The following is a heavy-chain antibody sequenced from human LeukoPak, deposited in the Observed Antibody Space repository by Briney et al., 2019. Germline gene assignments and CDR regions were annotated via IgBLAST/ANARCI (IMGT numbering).Heavy chain of an antibody. CDR2: IYYSGST. V-gene: IGHV4-31*03. D-gene: IGHD3-3*01. J-gene: IGHJ4*02. CDR1: GGSITSRDSS. CDR3: ARALFWSGYSPYYFDY. Sequence: PSETLSLTCTVSGGSITSRDSSWGWIRQHPGKGLEWIGYIYYSGSTYYNPSLKSRVTISVDTSKNQFSLKLSSVTAADTAVYYCARALFWSGYSPYYFDYWGQGTLVTVSS.